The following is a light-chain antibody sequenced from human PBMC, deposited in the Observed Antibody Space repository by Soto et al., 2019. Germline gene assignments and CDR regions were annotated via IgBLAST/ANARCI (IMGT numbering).Light chain of an antibody. CDR2: DAS. CDR3: QHYNSYSEA. Sequence: DIQMTQSPSTLSASVGDRVTITCRASQTISNYLAWYQQKPGKAPKVLIYDASNLESGVPSRFRGSGSGTEFTLTISSLQADDFATYYCQHYNSYSEAFGQGTKV. V-gene: IGKV1-5*01. J-gene: IGKJ1*01. CDR1: QTISNY.